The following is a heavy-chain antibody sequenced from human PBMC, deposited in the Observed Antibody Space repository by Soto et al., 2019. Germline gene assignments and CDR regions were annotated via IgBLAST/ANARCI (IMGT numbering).Heavy chain of an antibody. J-gene: IGHJ4*02. CDR1: GGSFSGYY. CDR3: ARYSSGWYGLDY. CDR2: INHSGST. D-gene: IGHD6-19*01. Sequence: QVQLQQWGAGLLKPSETLSLTCAVYGGSFSGYYWSWIRQPPGKGLEWIGEINHSGSTNYNPSLKSRVTISVDTPKNQFSLKLSSVTAADTAVYYCARYSSGWYGLDYWGQGTLVTVSS. V-gene: IGHV4-34*01.